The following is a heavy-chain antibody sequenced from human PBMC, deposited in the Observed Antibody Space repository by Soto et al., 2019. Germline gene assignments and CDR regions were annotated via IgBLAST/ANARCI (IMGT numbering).Heavy chain of an antibody. CDR1: GGSISSSSYY. CDR3: ARGPVSRVPAWYMDV. J-gene: IGHJ6*03. Sequence: SETLSLTCTVSGGSISSSSYYWGWIRQPPGKGLEWIGSIYYSGSTYYNPSLKSRVTISVDTSKNQFSLKLSSVTAADTAVYYCARGPVSRVPAWYMDVWGKGTTVTVSS. V-gene: IGHV4-39*01. D-gene: IGHD2-2*01. CDR2: IYYSGST.